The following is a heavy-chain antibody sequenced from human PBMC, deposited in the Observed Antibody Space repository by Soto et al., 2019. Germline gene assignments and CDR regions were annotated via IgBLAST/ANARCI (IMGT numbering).Heavy chain of an antibody. V-gene: IGHV4-30-2*01. Sequence: QLQLQESGSGLVKLSQTLSLTGTVSGSSIASGGYCWGWIRQPPGKAPESIGYVYQNGNAYLNPSLQSRVTMSVYKSKNQFSLKLSSVTAADTAVYFCARGGADWSLRNFDVWGRGTLVSVSS. CDR2: VYQNGNA. J-gene: IGHJ2*01. CDR3: ARGGADWSLRNFDV. D-gene: IGHD3-9*01. CDR1: GSSIASGGYC.